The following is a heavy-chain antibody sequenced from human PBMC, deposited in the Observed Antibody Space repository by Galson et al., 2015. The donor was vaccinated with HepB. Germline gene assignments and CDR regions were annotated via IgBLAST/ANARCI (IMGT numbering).Heavy chain of an antibody. D-gene: IGHD1-26*01. CDR3: AKGGFSRGVVGASSRLDP. CDR2: ISGTGGNT. Sequence: SLRLSCAASGFTFNSYAMSWVRQAPGKGLEWVSAISGTGGNTYYADSVKGRFTISRDNSKNTLYLQINGLRADDTAVYFCAKGGFSRGVVGASSRLDPWGQGTLVSVSS. J-gene: IGHJ5*02. CDR1: GFTFNSYA. V-gene: IGHV3-23*01.